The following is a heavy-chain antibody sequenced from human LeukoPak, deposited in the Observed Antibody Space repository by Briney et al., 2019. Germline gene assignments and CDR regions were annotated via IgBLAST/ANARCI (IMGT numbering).Heavy chain of an antibody. J-gene: IGHJ5*02. V-gene: IGHV1-69*02. CDR3: ARAPPDTAMVAWFDP. CDR2: IIPILGIA. D-gene: IGHD5-18*01. CDR1: GGTFSSYT. Sequence: SVKVSCKASGGTFSSYTISWVRQAPGQGLEWMGRIIPILGIANYAQKFQGRVTTTADKSTSTAYMELSSLRSEDTAVYYCARAPPDTAMVAWFDPWGQGTLVTVSS.